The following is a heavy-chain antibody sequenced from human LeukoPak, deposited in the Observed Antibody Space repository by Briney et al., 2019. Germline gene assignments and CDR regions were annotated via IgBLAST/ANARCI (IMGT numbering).Heavy chain of an antibody. CDR1: GFTFSSYG. V-gene: IGHV3-30*03. D-gene: IGHD3-22*01. CDR3: APDYYDSSGYYFRPDLDDY. J-gene: IGHJ4*02. Sequence: GRSLRLSCAASGFTFSSYGMRWVRQAPGKGLEWVAVISYDGSNKYYADSVKGRFTISRDNSKNTLYLQMNSLRAEDTAVYYCAPDYYDSSGYYFRPDLDDYWGQGTLVTDSS. CDR2: ISYDGSNK.